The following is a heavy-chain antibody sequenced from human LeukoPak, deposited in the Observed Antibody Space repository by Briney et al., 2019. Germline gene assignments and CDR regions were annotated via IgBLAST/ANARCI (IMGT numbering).Heavy chain of an antibody. Sequence: SQTLSLTCAISGDSVSSNRVTCNWIRQSPSGGLGWLGRTYYRSKWSNDYAVSVKSRININPDPSQNQFCLQLNSVTPDDTAVYYRARVLSGIFCDWGQGTLVTVSS. J-gene: IGHJ4*02. CDR1: GDSVSSNRVT. D-gene: IGHD1-26*01. CDR3: ARVLSGIFCD. CDR2: TYYRSKWSN. V-gene: IGHV6-1*01.